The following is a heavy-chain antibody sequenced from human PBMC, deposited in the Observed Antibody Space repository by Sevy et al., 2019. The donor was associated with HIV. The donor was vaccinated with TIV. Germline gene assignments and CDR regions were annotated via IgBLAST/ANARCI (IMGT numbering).Heavy chain of an antibody. D-gene: IGHD2-21*02. Sequence: GGSLRLSCAASGFTFSSYSMNWVRQAPGKGLEWVSSISSSSSYIYYADSVKGRFTISRDNAKNSLYLQMNSLRAEDTAVYYCASFPYCGGDCYSGFGAFDIWGQGTMVTVSS. V-gene: IGHV3-21*01. CDR3: ASFPYCGGDCYSGFGAFDI. J-gene: IGHJ3*02. CDR2: ISSSSSYI. CDR1: GFTFSSYS.